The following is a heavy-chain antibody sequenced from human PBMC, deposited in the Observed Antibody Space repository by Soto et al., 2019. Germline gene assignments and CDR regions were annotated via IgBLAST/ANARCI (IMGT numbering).Heavy chain of an antibody. CDR3: ARTVLLWFGELQSFDY. CDR2: IYYSGST. J-gene: IGHJ4*02. Sequence: SETLSLTCTVSGGSISSYYWSWIRQPPGKGLEWIGYIYYSGSTNYNPSLKSRVTISVDTSKNQFSLKLSSVTAADTAVYYCARTVLLWFGELQSFDYWGQGTLVTVSS. CDR1: GGSISSYY. V-gene: IGHV4-59*01. D-gene: IGHD3-10*01.